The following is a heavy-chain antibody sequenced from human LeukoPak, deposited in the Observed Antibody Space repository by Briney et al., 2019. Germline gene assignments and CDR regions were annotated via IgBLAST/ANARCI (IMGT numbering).Heavy chain of an antibody. D-gene: IGHD1-26*01. J-gene: IGHJ2*01. CDR1: GFILVDYD. CDR2: IDWDGGTT. CDR3: ARRSRVVGVSGTWYFDL. Sequence: GSLRLSCEASGFILVDYDMSWVRQVAGKGLERLSGIDWDGGTTAYAGSVKGRFTISRDNVKNSLYLQMNSLRVEDTALYYCARRSRVVGVSGTWYFDLWGRGALVTVSS. V-gene: IGHV3-20*04.